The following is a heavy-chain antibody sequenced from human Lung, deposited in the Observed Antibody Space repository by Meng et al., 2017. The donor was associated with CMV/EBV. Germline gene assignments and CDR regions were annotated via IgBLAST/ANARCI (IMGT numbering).Heavy chain of an antibody. V-gene: IGHV1-69*13. D-gene: IGHD2-21*01. CDR1: GGTFRSNA. J-gene: IGHJ6*02. Sequence: SVKVSXKTSGGTFRSNAIAWVRQAPGQGPEWMGGINPMFGTPKYAQKFQGRVTINADESTSTVSLEVNSLRSEDTAVYYCARAAVVVLGGALGSMDVWGQGTPVTVSS. CDR3: ARAAVVVLGGALGSMDV. CDR2: INPMFGTP.